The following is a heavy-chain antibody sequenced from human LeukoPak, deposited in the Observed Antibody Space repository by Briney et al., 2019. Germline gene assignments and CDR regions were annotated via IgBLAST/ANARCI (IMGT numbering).Heavy chain of an antibody. CDR1: GFTFSTYW. D-gene: IGHD1-14*01. CDR3: GRDSRYSIDS. J-gene: IGHJ4*02. V-gene: IGHV3-74*01. CDR2: IVSDGSTT. Sequence: PGGSLRLSCAASGFTFSTYWMHWVRQAPGKGPVWVSRIVSDGSTTTYADSVKGRFTISRDNAKNTLYLQMNSLRAEDTAVYYCGRDSRYSIDSWGQGTLVTVSS.